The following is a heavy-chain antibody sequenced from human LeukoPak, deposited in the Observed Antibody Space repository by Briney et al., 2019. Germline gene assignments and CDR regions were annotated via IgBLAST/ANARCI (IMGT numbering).Heavy chain of an antibody. CDR1: NYSIVSGYY. CDR3: ASIAVAGKNY. Sequence: PSETLSLTCTVSNYSIVSGYYWGWIRQPPGKGLEWIGSIYHSGSTYYNPSLKSRVTISVDTSKNQFSLKLSSVTAADTAVYYCASIAVAGKNYWGQGTLVTVSS. CDR2: IYHSGST. V-gene: IGHV4-38-2*02. J-gene: IGHJ4*02. D-gene: IGHD6-19*01.